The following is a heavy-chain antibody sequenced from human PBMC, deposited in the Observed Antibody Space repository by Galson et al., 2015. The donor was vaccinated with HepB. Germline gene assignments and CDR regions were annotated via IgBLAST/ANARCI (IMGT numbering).Heavy chain of an antibody. CDR1: GFTFSSYG. CDR3: ARVRSNYVAGSSYYYMDV. CDR2: IWFDGSNK. D-gene: IGHD4-11*01. V-gene: IGHV3-33*01. Sequence: SLRLSCAASGFTFSSYGMHWVRQAPGKGLEWVAVIWFDGSNKYYADSVKGRFTISRDNSKNTLYLQMNSLRAEDTAVYYCARVRSNYVAGSSYYYMDVWGKGTTVTVSS. J-gene: IGHJ6*03.